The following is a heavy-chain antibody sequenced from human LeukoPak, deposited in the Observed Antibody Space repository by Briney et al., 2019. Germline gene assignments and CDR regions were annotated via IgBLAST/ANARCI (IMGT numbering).Heavy chain of an antibody. CDR1: GYTFTTYD. Sequence: ASVKVSCKASGYTFTTYDVSWVRQAPGQGLEWVGWMNPHSGNTGYAHKFQGRVTMTRDTSINTAYMELTSLTSDDTAVYYCARDGSRSWRLAYWGQGTLVAVSS. V-gene: IGHV1-8*01. CDR2: MNPHSGNT. CDR3: ARDGSRSWRLAY. J-gene: IGHJ4*02. D-gene: IGHD3-3*02.